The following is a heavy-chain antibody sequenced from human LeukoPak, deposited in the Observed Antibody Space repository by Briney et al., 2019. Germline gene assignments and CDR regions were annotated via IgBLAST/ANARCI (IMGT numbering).Heavy chain of an antibody. D-gene: IGHD6-13*01. V-gene: IGHV4-59*01. CDR1: GGSISSYY. J-gene: IGHJ4*02. CDR2: IYYSGST. Sequence: SETLSLTCTVSGGSISSYYWSWIRQPPGKGLECIGYIYYSGSTNYNPSLKSRVTISVDTSKNQFSLKLSSVTAADTAVYYWARAIAAAGSVYFDYWGQGTLVTVSS. CDR3: ARAIAAAGSVYFDY.